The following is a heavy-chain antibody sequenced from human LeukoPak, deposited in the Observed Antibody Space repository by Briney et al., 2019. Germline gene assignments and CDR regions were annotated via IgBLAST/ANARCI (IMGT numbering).Heavy chain of an antibody. CDR3: VKAAGSGSYKMWYFDY. D-gene: IGHD3-10*01. CDR1: GFTFSSYG. V-gene: IGHV3-64D*09. CDR2: ISNNGGSI. J-gene: IGHJ4*02. Sequence: GGSLRLSCAASGFTFSSYGMHWVRQAPGKGLEYVSAISNNGGSIYYADSVEGRFTISRDNSKNTLYLQMSSLRAEDTAVYYCVKAAGSGSYKMWYFDYWGQGTLVTVSS.